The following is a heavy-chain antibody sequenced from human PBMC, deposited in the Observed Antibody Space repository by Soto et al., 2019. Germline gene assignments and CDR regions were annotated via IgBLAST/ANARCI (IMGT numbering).Heavy chain of an antibody. Sequence: QVQLVESGGGVVQPGRSLRLFCAASGFTFSSYGMHWVRQAPGKGLEWVAVIWYDGSNKYYADSVKGRFTISRDNSKNTLYLQMNSLRAEDTAVYYCARDGRIQLCTTPLDYWGQGTLVTVSS. V-gene: IGHV3-33*01. J-gene: IGHJ4*02. CDR3: ARDGRIQLCTTPLDY. CDR2: IWYDGSNK. CDR1: GFTFSSYG. D-gene: IGHD5-18*01.